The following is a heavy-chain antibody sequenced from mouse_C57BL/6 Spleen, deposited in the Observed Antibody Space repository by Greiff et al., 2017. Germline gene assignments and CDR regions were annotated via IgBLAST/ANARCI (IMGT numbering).Heavy chain of an antibody. CDR2: IDPANGDT. J-gene: IGHJ3*01. CDR3: TTSRGGTSAWFAY. CDR1: GFNIKDDY. Sequence: VQLQQSGAELVRPGASVKLSCTASGFNIKDDYMHWVKQRPEQGLEWIGWIDPANGDTEYASKFQGKATITADTSSNTAYLQLSSLTSEDTAVYYCTTSRGGTSAWFAYWGQGTLVTVSA. D-gene: IGHD3-1*01. V-gene: IGHV14-4*01.